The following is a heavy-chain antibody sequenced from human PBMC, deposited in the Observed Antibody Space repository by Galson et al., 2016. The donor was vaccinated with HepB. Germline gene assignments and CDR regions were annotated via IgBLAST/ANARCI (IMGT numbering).Heavy chain of an antibody. V-gene: IGHV4-59*01. CDR2: VYSGST. D-gene: IGHD3-10*01. J-gene: IGHJ5*02. CDR1: GGSIIGSS. Sequence: SETLSLTCSVSGGSIIGSSWSWIRQPPGKGLEWIGHVYSGSTNPNPSMRSRVTISEDTSKNQFSLKLSSVTAADTAVYYCARVYSFGSGSSRGWFDHWGQGTLVTVSS. CDR3: ARVYSFGSGSSRGWFDH.